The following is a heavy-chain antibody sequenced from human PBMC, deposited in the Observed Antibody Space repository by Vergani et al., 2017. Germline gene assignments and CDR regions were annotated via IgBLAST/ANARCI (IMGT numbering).Heavy chain of an antibody. D-gene: IGHD3-10*01. CDR2: IYSGGST. J-gene: IGHJ3*02. V-gene: IGHV3-53*02. CDR3: AREGTVRGVTRSDAFDI. Sequence: EVQLVETGGGLIQPGGSLRLSCAASGFTVSSNYMSWVRQAPGKGLEWVSVIYSGGSTYYADSVKGRFTISRDNYKNTLYLQMNSLRAEDTAVYYCAREGTVRGVTRSDAFDIWGQGTMVTVSS. CDR1: GFTVSSNY.